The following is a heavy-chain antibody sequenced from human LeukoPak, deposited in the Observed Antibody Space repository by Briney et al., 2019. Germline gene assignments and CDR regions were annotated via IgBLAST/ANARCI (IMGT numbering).Heavy chain of an antibody. Sequence: PGGSLRLSCSASGFTFNIYAMHWVRQAPGKGLEYVSAITNNGGTTYYADSVKGRFTISRDNSKNTLYLQMSSLRPEDTDVYYCVKEPHFDYWGRGTLVTVSS. V-gene: IGHV3-64D*06. J-gene: IGHJ4*02. CDR2: ITNNGGTT. CDR3: VKEPHFDY. CDR1: GFTFNIYA.